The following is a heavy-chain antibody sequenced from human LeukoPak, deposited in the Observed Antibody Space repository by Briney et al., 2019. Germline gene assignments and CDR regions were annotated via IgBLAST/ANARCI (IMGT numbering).Heavy chain of an antibody. CDR1: GGSISSSSYY. CDR2: IYYSGST. Sequence: SETLSLTCTVSGGSISSSSYYWGWIRQPPGKGLEWIGSIYYSGSTNYNPSLKSRVTISVDTSKNQFSLKLSSVTAADTAVYYCARPALITMVRGQRGEFDPWGQGTLVTVSS. CDR3: ARPALITMVRGQRGEFDP. V-gene: IGHV4-39*07. J-gene: IGHJ5*02. D-gene: IGHD3-10*01.